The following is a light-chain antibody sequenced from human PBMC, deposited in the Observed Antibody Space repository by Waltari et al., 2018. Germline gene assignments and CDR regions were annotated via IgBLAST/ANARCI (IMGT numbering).Light chain of an antibody. J-gene: IGKJ4*01. Sequence: TSSDSVNRNLAWYLQRPVQAPRVQFIEVLNRTTGIRAGFSGVGSETDFTLTISSRQPEMSAFYYCQQLRNWPLTFGGGTEVEIK. V-gene: IGKV3-11*01. CDR1: DSVNRN. CDR3: QQLRNWPLT. CDR2: EVL.